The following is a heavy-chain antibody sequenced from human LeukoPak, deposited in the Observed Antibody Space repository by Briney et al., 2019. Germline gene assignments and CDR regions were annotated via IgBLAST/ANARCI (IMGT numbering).Heavy chain of an antibody. V-gene: IGHV3-49*03. CDR1: GFTFGDYA. CDR2: IRSKAYGGTT. D-gene: IGHD6-19*01. CDR3: TRGYSSGWYHVNWFDP. J-gene: IGHJ5*02. Sequence: GGSLRLSCTASGFTFGDYAMSWFRQAPGKGLEWVGFIRSKAYGGTTEYAASVKGRFTISRDDSKSIAYLQMNSLKTEDTAVYYCTRGYSSGWYHVNWFDPWGQGTLVTVS.